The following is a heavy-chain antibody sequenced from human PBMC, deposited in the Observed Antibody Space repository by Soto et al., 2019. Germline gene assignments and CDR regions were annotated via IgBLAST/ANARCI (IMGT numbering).Heavy chain of an antibody. J-gene: IGHJ5*02. CDR2: LYYSGNT. CDR3: ARGGGSTFNWFDP. CDR1: GGSISSFNYF. V-gene: IGHV4-39*01. Sequence: QLQLQESGPGLVKPSETLSLTCTVSGGSISSFNYFWGWIRQPPGKGLEWIGSLYYSGNTYYNPSLHSRVTISVDTSKMQCTLTLRSVTAADTAVYYCARGGGSTFNWFDPWGQGTLVTVSP. D-gene: IGHD2-15*01.